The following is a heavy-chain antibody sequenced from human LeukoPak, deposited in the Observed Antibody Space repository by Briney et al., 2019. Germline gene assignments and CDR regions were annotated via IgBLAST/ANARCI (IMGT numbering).Heavy chain of an antibody. J-gene: IGHJ6*02. CDR2: INHSGST. V-gene: IGHV4-34*01. CDR1: GGPFSGYY. D-gene: IGHD2-15*01. CDR3: SRRGYCSGGSCPEGLAGNYGMDV. Sequence: SETLSLTCAVYGGPFSGYYWSWIRQPPGKGLEWIGEINHSGSTTYNPSLKSRVTISVDTSKNQFSLKQSSVTAADTALVYCSRRGYCSGGSCPEGLAGNYGMDVWGQGTTVTVSS.